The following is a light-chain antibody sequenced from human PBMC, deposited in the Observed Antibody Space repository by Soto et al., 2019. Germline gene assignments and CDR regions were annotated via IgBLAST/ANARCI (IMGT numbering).Light chain of an antibody. CDR2: EGS. CDR1: SSDVGSYNL. J-gene: IGLJ2*01. CDR3: CSYAGSSTTVV. Sequence: QSVLTQPASVSGSPGQSITISCTGTSSDVGSYNLVSWYQQHPGKAPKLMIYEGSKRTSGVSNRFSGSKSGNTGSLTISGLQDEDEEDYYCCSYAGSSTTVVFGGGTKLTVL. V-gene: IGLV2-23*01.